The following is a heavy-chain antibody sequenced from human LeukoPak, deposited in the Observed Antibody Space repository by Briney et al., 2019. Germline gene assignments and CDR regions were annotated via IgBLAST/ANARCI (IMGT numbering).Heavy chain of an antibody. D-gene: IGHD3-3*01. J-gene: IGHJ6*03. CDR2: INTNTGNP. CDR1: GYTFTDYG. V-gene: IGHV7-4-1*02. Sequence: ASAKVSCKASGYTFTDYGINWVRQAPGQGLEWMGWINTNTGNPMYAQGFTGRFVFSLDTSVSTAYLQISSLKAEDTAVYFCARDQEGGYDFWNGYRYYYYMDVWGKGTTITVS. CDR3: ARDQEGGYDFWNGYRYYYYMDV.